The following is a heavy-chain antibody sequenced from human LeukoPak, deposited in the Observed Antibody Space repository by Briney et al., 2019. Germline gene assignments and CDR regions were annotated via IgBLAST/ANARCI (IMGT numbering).Heavy chain of an antibody. Sequence: SQTLSLTCNVSGGSISSGSYYWSWIRQPAGKGLEWIGRIYTSGSTNYNPSLKSRVTISVDTSKNQFSVKLSSVTAADPAVYYWARGSSGYFDYWGQGTLVTVSS. CDR1: GGSISSGSYY. J-gene: IGHJ4*02. CDR3: ARGSSGYFDY. V-gene: IGHV4-61*02. D-gene: IGHD3-22*01. CDR2: IYTSGST.